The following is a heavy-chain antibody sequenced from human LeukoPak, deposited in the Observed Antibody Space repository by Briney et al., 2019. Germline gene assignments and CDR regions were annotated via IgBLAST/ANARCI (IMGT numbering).Heavy chain of an antibody. CDR3: TRVGYIDEGIDY. J-gene: IGHJ4*02. D-gene: IGHD5-24*01. CDR2: IKQDGSKK. V-gene: IGHV3-7*04. CDR1: GFPFSSYW. Sequence: GGSLRLSCVASGFPFSSYWMTWVRQVPGTGLEWVANIKQDGSKKSYVDSVKGRFTISRDNAKNSLYLQMNSLRAEDTAIYYCTRVGYIDEGIDYWGQGTLVTVSS.